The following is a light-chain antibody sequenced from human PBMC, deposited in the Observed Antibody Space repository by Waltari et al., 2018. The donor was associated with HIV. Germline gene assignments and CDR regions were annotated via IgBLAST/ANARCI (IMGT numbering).Light chain of an antibody. J-gene: IGKJ1*01. CDR3: QQSYTTPRT. V-gene: IGKV1-39*01. CDR1: QSISSY. Sequence: DIQMTQSPSSLSASVGDRVTITCRASQSISSYLNWYQQKPGKAPKVLIYAASSLHSGVPARFSGSGSGTDCTLTITRLQPEDFATYYCQQSYTTPRTFGQGTKVEIK. CDR2: AAS.